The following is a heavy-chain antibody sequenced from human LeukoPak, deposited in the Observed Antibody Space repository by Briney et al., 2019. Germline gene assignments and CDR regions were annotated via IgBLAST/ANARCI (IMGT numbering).Heavy chain of an antibody. J-gene: IGHJ4*02. CDR1: GGSISSYY. V-gene: IGHV4-4*07. CDR3: ARVLDRYFDY. D-gene: IGHD1-1*01. CDR2: IYTSGST. Sequence: SEILSLTCTVSGGSISSYYWSWIRQPARKGLEWIGRIYTSGSTNYNPSLKSRVTMSVDTSKNQVSLKLSSVTAADTAVYYCARVLDRYFDYWGQGTLVTVSS.